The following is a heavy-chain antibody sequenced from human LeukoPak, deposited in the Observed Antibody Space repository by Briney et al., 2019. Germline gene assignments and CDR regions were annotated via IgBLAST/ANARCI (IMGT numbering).Heavy chain of an antibody. V-gene: IGHV1-69*13. Sequence: ASVKVSCKASGGTFSKYTISWVRQRPGQGLEWMGGITPLFGTANYAQKFQGRVTITADESTSTAYMELSSLRSEDTAVYYCAIDNYRGYSSSWYDNYFQHWGQGTLVTVSS. J-gene: IGHJ1*01. CDR2: ITPLFGTA. CDR3: AIDNYRGYSSSWYDNYFQH. D-gene: IGHD6-13*01. CDR1: GGTFSKYT.